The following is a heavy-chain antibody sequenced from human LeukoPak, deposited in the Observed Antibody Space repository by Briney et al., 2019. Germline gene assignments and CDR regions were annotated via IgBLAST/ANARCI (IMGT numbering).Heavy chain of an antibody. V-gene: IGHV3-30*18. CDR3: AKDLADSITMVRGVMQYYYYYYYMDV. D-gene: IGHD3-10*01. CDR2: ISYDGSNK. Sequence: TGGSLRLSCAASGFTFSSYGMHWVRQAPGKGLEWVAVISYDGSNKYYADSVKGRFTISRDNSKNTLYLQMNSLRAEDTAVYYCAKDLADSITMVRGVMQYYYYYYYMDVWGKGTTVTVSS. J-gene: IGHJ6*03. CDR1: GFTFSSYG.